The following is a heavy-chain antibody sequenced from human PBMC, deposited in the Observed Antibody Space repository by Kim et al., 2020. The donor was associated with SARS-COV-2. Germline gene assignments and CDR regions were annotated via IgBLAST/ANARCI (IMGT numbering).Heavy chain of an antibody. CDR2: ISYDGSNK. V-gene: IGHV3-30*18. Sequence: GGSLRLSCAASGFTFSSYGMHWVRQAPGKGLEWVAVISYDGSNKYYADSVKGRFTISRDNSKNTLYLQMNSLRAEDTAVYYCAKAGPVVVPTYWGMDVWGQGTTVTVSS. CDR3: AKAGPVVVPTYWGMDV. J-gene: IGHJ6*02. D-gene: IGHD2-2*01. CDR1: GFTFSSYG.